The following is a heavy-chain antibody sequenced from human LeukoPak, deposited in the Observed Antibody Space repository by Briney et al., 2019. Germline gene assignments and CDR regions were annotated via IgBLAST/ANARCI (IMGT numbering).Heavy chain of an antibody. Sequence: SETLSLTCSVSGGSLSGYYWSWIRQPPGKGLEWIGFTDYSGGTNYNPSLKSRVTISVDTSKNHFSLRLSSVTAVDTAVYYCARIIVGASFDYWGQGTVVTVSS. V-gene: IGHV4-59*08. J-gene: IGHJ4*02. CDR1: GGSLSGYY. D-gene: IGHD1-26*01. CDR2: TDYSGGT. CDR3: ARIIVGASFDY.